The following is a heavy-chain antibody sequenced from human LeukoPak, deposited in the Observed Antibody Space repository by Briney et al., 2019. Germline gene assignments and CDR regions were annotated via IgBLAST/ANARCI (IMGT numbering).Heavy chain of an antibody. D-gene: IGHD2-2*01. J-gene: IGHJ4*02. CDR3: ARDSPYCSSTNCYFDY. CDR2: ISTSYI. V-gene: IGHV3-21*01. CDR1: GFTFSSYW. Sequence: PGGSLRLSCAASGFTFSSYWMSWVRQAPGKGLEWVSSISTSYIYYADSVKGRFTISRDNAKNSLYLQMNSLRAEDTAVYYCARDSPYCSSTNCYFDYWGQGTLVTVSS.